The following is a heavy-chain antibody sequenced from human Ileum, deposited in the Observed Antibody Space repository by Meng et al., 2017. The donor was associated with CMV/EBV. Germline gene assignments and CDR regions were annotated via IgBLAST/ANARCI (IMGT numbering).Heavy chain of an antibody. D-gene: IGHD1-26*01. CDR3: AKREGYWFDP. Sequence: GESLKISCAASGFTFSNYAMSWVRQVPGKGLECISGISGIGTYARYADSVRGRFTIPRDNSKNTLYLQMNGLRVEDTALYYCAKREGYWFDPWGQGTLVTVSS. CDR2: ISGIGTYA. CDR1: GFTFSNYA. J-gene: IGHJ5*02. V-gene: IGHV3-23*01.